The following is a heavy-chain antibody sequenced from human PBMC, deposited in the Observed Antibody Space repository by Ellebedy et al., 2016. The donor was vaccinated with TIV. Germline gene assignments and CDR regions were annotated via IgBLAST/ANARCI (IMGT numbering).Heavy chain of an antibody. CDR3: ARAVDHGDYADY. D-gene: IGHD4-17*01. V-gene: IGHV4-59*13. J-gene: IGHJ4*02. CDR2: IYYSGST. Sequence: SETLSLTXTVSGGSIGTYYWTWIRQPPGKVLEWIGYIYYSGSTKYNSSLKSRVTMSINTSKNQFSLNLSSVTAADSAVYYCARAVDHGDYADYWGQGTLVTVSS. CDR1: GGSIGTYY.